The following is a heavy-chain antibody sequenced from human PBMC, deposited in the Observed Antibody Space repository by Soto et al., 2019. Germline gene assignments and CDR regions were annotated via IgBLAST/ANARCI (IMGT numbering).Heavy chain of an antibody. J-gene: IGHJ6*02. CDR2: INPSGTTT. CDR1: GYTFTSFY. Sequence: QVQLVQSGAEVKKPGASVKVSCKASGYTFTSFYMHWVRQAPGQGLEWMGIINPSGTTTDYAQKVQGRVTMTRDTSTSTYYMDLSSLTSAATAVYYCAKPQIARHYYYGMEVWGQGTAVTVSS. V-gene: IGHV1-46*01. CDR3: AKPQIARHYYYGMEV.